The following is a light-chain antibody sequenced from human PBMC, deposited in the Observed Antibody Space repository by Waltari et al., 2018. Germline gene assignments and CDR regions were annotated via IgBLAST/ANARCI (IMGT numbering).Light chain of an antibody. V-gene: IGLV1-47*01. Sequence: QSVLTPPPSASGTPGQRVTISCSGSSFHIGSNSVHWSQQLPATAPKLLMYGNNPRPSGGPDRFSGAKSGTSASLAISGLRSEDEAIYYCATWDDSLGGRWVFGGGTKVTVL. CDR1: SFHIGSNS. J-gene: IGLJ3*02. CDR3: ATWDDSLGGRWV. CDR2: GNN.